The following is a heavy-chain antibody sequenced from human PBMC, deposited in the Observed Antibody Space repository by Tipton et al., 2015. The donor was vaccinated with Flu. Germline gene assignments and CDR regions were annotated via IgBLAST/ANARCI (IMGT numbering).Heavy chain of an antibody. V-gene: IGHV3-64D*06. D-gene: IGHD3-3*01. CDR3: VKGVKIFGKYYFDY. CDR1: GFTFSSYA. Sequence: SLRLSCSASGFTFSSYAMHWVRQAPGKGLEYVSAISSNGGSTYYADSVKGRFTISRDNSKNTLYLQMSSLRAEDTAVYYCVKGVKIFGKYYFDYWGQGTLVTVSS. J-gene: IGHJ4*02. CDR2: ISSNGGST.